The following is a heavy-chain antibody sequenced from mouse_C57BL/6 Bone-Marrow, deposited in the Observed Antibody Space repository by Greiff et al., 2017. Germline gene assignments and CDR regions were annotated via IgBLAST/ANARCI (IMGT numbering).Heavy chain of an antibody. CDR2: IRSKSNNYAT. CDR3: VRERPLYYGSSYWYFDV. Sequence: EVKLVESGGGLVQPKGSLKLSCAASGFSFNTYAMNWVRQAPGKGLEWVARIRSKSNNYATYYADSVKDRFTISRDDSESMLYLQMNNLKTEDTAMYYCVRERPLYYGSSYWYFDVWGTGTTVTVSS. V-gene: IGHV10-1*01. J-gene: IGHJ1*03. CDR1: GFSFNTYA. D-gene: IGHD1-1*01.